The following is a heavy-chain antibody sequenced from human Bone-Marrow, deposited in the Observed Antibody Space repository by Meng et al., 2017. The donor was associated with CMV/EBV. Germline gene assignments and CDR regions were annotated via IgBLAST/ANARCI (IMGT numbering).Heavy chain of an antibody. J-gene: IGHJ6*02. CDR2: ISYEGSNK. D-gene: IGHD1-26*01. CDR1: GFTFSSYA. Sequence: GESLKISRAASGFTFSSYAMHWVRQAPGKGLEWVAVISYEGSNKYYADSVKGRFTISRDNSKNTLYLQMNSLRAEDTAVYYCARGNKLPFYYYGMDVWGQGTTVTVSS. CDR3: ARGNKLPFYYYGMDV. V-gene: IGHV3-30-3*01.